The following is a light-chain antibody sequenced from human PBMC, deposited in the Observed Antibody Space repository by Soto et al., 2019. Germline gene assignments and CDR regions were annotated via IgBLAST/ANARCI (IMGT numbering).Light chain of an antibody. J-gene: IGKJ5*01. CDR1: QSVSSSY. CDR2: GAS. Sequence: EIVLTQSPGTLSLSPGERATLSCRASQSVSSSYLAWYQQKPGQAPRLLIYGASSRATGIPDRFSGSGSGTDFTLIISRLEPEDFAVYYCQQYGSSPFTLGQGTRLEIK. CDR3: QQYGSSPFT. V-gene: IGKV3-20*01.